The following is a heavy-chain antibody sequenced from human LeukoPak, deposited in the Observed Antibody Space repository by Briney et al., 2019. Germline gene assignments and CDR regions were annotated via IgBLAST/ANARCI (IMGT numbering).Heavy chain of an antibody. Sequence: PGGSLRLSCAASGFTFSSYSMNWVRQAPGKGLEWVSSISSSSRYIYYADSVKGRFTISRDNSKNTLYLQMNSLRAEDTAVYYCAKMGTYDYYDSSDAFDIWGQGTMVTVSS. CDR1: GFTFSSYS. V-gene: IGHV3-21*04. CDR2: ISSSSRYI. CDR3: AKMGTYDYYDSSDAFDI. J-gene: IGHJ3*02. D-gene: IGHD3-22*01.